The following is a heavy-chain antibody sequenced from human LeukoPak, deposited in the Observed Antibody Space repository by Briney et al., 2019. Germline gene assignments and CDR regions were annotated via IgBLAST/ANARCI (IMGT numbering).Heavy chain of an antibody. Sequence: ASVKVSCKASGYTFSGYYMHWVRQAPGQGREWMGWIKPNSGDTHYAQKFQGRVTMTRDTHIITAYMELSGLSSDDTSVFYCARGGAYVHDGLDIWGQGTMVTVSS. CDR3: ARGGAYVHDGLDI. V-gene: IGHV1-2*02. CDR1: GYTFSGYY. J-gene: IGHJ3*02. D-gene: IGHD3-16*01. CDR2: IKPNSGDT.